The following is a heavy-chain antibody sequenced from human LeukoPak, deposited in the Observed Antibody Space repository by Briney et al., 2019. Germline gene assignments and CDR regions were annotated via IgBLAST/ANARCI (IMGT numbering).Heavy chain of an antibody. D-gene: IGHD2-2*01. Sequence: GGSLRLSCAASGFTFSSYGMHWVRQAPGKGLEWVAVIWYDGSNKYYADSVKGRFTISRDNSKNTLYLQMNSLRVEDTAIFYCAKIVVPAAYYFYGMDVWGQGTTVTVSS. J-gene: IGHJ6*02. CDR3: AKIVVPAAYYFYGMDV. V-gene: IGHV3-33*06. CDR1: GFTFSSYG. CDR2: IWYDGSNK.